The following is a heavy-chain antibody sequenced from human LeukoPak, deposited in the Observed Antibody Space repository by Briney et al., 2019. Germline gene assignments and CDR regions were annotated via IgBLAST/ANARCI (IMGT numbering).Heavy chain of an antibody. Sequence: PGGSLRLSCAASGFTVSSNYMSWVRQAPGKGLEWVSVIYSGGSTYYADSVKGRFTISRDNAKNSLYLQMNSLRAEDTAVYYCAKGLSSSWYDDWFDPWGQGTLVTVSS. V-gene: IGHV3-53*01. J-gene: IGHJ5*02. CDR1: GFTVSSNY. D-gene: IGHD6-13*01. CDR3: AKGLSSSWYDDWFDP. CDR2: IYSGGST.